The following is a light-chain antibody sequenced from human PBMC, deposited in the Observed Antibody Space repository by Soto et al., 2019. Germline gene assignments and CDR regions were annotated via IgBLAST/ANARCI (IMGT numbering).Light chain of an antibody. V-gene: IGKV3-20*01. Sequence: EILLKQSPDTLSLYQGERVTLSCRASQSVSSNYLAWCQQRPGQAPRLLIYGASTRAAGIPDRFSGSGSGTDFTLTITRLEPEDSAVYFCQQYTGPPTTFGQGTRLEIK. CDR1: QSVSSNY. J-gene: IGKJ5*01. CDR3: QQYTGPPTT. CDR2: GAS.